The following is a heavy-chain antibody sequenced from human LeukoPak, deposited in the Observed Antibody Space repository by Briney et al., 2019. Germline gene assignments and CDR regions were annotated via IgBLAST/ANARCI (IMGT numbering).Heavy chain of an antibody. J-gene: IGHJ4*02. CDR2: MNPNSTNT. D-gene: IGHD4-17*01. V-gene: IGHV1-8*01. Sequence: ASVKVSCKASGYTFTSYDINWVRQATGQGLEWMGSMNPNSTNTAYAKRFQGRVTITRNTSINTAYMELSSLTSEDTAVYYCARNQGHSDYGLDYWGQGTLVTVYS. CDR1: GYTFTSYD. CDR3: ARNQGHSDYGLDY.